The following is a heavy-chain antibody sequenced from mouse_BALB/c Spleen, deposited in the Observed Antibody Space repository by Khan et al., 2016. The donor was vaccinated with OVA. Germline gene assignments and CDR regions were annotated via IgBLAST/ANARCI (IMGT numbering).Heavy chain of an antibody. V-gene: IGHV1-26*01. Sequence: VQLKESGPDLVKPGASVKISYKASGYSFTVYYMTWVKQSHGKSPEWIGRVNPNNGDTNYNQNFKGKAILTVDKSSNTAYMELRSLTSEDSAVFYCARGYEFFPYWGQGTLVTVSA. CDR2: VNPNNGDT. J-gene: IGHJ3*01. CDR3: ARGYEFFPY. CDR1: GYSFTVYY. D-gene: IGHD2-12*01.